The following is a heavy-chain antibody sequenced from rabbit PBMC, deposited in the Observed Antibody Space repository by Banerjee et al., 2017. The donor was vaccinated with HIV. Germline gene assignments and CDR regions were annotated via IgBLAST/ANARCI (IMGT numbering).Heavy chain of an antibody. CDR2: IDTGSGST. Sequence: QQQLEESGGGLVKPGGTLTLTCKASGIDFSSSYYMCWVRQAPGKGLEWIGCIDTGSGSTYYASWAKGRFTISKTSSTTVTLQMTSLTAADTATYFCARGAGGGYVYGMDLWGQGTLVTVS. V-gene: IGHV1S45*01. D-gene: IGHD8-1*01. CDR1: GIDFSSSYY. CDR3: ARGAGGGYVYGMDL. J-gene: IGHJ6*01.